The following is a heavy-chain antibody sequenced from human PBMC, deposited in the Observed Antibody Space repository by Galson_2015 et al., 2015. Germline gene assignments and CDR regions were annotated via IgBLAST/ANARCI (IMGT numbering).Heavy chain of an antibody. D-gene: IGHD6-19*01. V-gene: IGHV3-20*01. CDR2: INWNGGST. CDR1: GFTFDDYG. CDR3: ARDRRIAVATDAFDI. Sequence: SLRLSCAASGFTFDDYGMSWVRQAPGKGLEWVSGINWNGGSTGYADSVKGRFTISRDNAKNSLYLQMNSLRAEDTALYHCARDRRIAVATDAFDIWGQGTMVTVSS. J-gene: IGHJ3*02.